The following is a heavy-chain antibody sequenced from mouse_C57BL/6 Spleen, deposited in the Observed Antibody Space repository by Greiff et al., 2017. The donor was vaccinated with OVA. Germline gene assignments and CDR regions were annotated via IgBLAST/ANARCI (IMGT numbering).Heavy chain of an antibody. CDR2: IYPGSGST. Sequence: QVQLQQPGAELVKPGASVKMSCKASGYTFTSYWITWVKQGPGQGLEWIGDIYPGSGSTNYNEKFKSKATLTVDTSSSTAYMQLSSLTSEDSAVYYCARYYYGSSYGYFDVWGTGTTVTVSS. CDR1: GYTFTSYW. J-gene: IGHJ1*03. V-gene: IGHV1-55*01. D-gene: IGHD1-1*01. CDR3: ARYYYGSSYGYFDV.